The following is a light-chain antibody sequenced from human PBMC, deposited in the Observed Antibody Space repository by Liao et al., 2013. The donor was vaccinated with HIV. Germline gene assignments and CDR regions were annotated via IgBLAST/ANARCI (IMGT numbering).Light chain of an antibody. CDR1: KLGDKY. CDR2: QDS. J-gene: IGLJ3*02. V-gene: IGLV3-1*01. Sequence: SYELTQPPSVSVSPGQTASITCSGDKLGDKYACWYQQKTGQSPVLVIYQDSKRPSGIPERFSGANSGNMATLTLTRVEVGDEADYYCQVWDSSSDQVVFGGGTKLTVL. CDR3: QVWDSSSDQVV.